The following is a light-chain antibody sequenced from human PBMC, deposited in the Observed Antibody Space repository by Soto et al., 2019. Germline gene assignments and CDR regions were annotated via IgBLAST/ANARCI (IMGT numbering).Light chain of an antibody. V-gene: IGLV1-44*01. J-gene: IGLJ2*01. CDR3: AAWDDNLNGPV. Sequence: QSVLTQPPSASGTPGQRVTISCSGSSSNIGGNSVNWYQHLPGTAPKILMYSDDERPSGVPDRFSGSKSGTSASLAISGLGSEDEADYYCAAWDDNLNGPVFGGGTKLTVL. CDR2: SDD. CDR1: SSNIGGNS.